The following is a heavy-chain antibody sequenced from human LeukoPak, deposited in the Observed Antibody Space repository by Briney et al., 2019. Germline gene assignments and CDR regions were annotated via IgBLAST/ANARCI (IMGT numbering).Heavy chain of an antibody. D-gene: IGHD3-22*01. Sequence: ASVKVSCKASGGTFSSYAISWVRQAPGQGLEWMGRIIPILGIANYAQKFQGRVTITADKSTSTAYMELSSLRSEDTAVYYCAGDVGYYYDSSGYYYDYWGQGTLVTVSS. V-gene: IGHV1-69*04. CDR3: AGDVGYYYDSSGYYYDY. J-gene: IGHJ4*02. CDR2: IIPILGIA. CDR1: GGTFSSYA.